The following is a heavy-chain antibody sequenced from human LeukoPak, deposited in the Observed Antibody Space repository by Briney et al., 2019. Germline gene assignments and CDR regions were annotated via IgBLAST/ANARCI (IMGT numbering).Heavy chain of an antibody. D-gene: IGHD3-3*01. CDR2: IYYSGST. V-gene: IGHV4-31*03. CDR1: GGSISSGGYC. Sequence: PSETLSLTCTVSGGSISSGGYCWSWIRQHPGKGLEWIGYIYYSGSTYYNPSLKSRVTISVDTSKNQFSLKLSSVTAADTAVYYCARGTVEFDYWGLGTLVTVSS. J-gene: IGHJ4*02. CDR3: ARGTVEFDY.